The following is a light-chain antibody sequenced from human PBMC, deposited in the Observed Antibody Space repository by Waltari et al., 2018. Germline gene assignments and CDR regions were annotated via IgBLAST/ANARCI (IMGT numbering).Light chain of an antibody. V-gene: IGKV3-11*01. CDR3: QQRSDWPRT. CDR1: QSIGTF. J-gene: IGKJ1*01. Sequence: EIVLTQSPATLSLSPGDRATLSCRASQSIGTFLAWLQQKPGQAPSLLIYDASYRATDHPARFSGAGSGTDFTLTISSLEPEDFAVYFCQQRSDWPRTFGQGTRVEIK. CDR2: DAS.